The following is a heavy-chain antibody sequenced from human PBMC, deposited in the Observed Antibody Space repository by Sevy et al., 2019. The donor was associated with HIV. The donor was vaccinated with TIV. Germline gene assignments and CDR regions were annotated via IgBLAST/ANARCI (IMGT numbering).Heavy chain of an antibody. V-gene: IGHV3-11*01. Sequence: GGSLRLSCAASGFTFSDYYMSWIRQAPGKGLEWISYISGSDNTIYYAHSVKGRFTISRDNAKNSLYLQMSSLRADDTAVYYCARDHVKDGDLGDYYYFAMDLWGQGTTVTVSS. CDR3: ARDHVKDGDLGDYYYFAMDL. CDR1: GFTFSDYY. D-gene: IGHD4-17*01. J-gene: IGHJ6*02. CDR2: ISGSDNTI.